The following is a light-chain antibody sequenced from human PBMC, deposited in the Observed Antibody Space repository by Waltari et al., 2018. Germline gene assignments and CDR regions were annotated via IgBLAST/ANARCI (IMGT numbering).Light chain of an antibody. CDR2: DAS. CDR1: QSVSSSY. V-gene: IGKV3-20*01. CDR3: QQYSYSPNT. Sequence: EIVLTQSPGTLSLSPGERATLSCRASQSVSSSYLAWYQQKPGQAPRLLIFDASNRATVTPDRFSGSGSGTDFTLTISRLEPEDFAVYVCQQYSYSPNTFGQGTKLEI. J-gene: IGKJ2*01.